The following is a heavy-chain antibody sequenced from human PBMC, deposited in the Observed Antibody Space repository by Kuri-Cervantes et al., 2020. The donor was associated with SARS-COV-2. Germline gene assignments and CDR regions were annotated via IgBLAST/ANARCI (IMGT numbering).Heavy chain of an antibody. CDR2: INPNSGGT. CDR1: GYTFTGYY. V-gene: IGHV1-2*02. J-gene: IGHJ6*03. CDR3: AREGVGAHKGYYMDV. Sequence: APVKVSCKASGYTFTGYYMHWVRQAPGQGLEWMGWINPNSGGTNYAQKFQGRVTMTRDTSISTAYMELSRLRSDDTAVYYCAREGVGAHKGYYMDVWGKGTTVTVSS. D-gene: IGHD1-26*01.